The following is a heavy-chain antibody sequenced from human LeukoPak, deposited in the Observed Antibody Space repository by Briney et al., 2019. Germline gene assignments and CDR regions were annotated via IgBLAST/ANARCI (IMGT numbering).Heavy chain of an antibody. CDR2: ISSSSSYI. CDR3: ARSWYCSSTSCSYFDY. CDR1: GFTFSSYS. Sequence: PGGSLRLSCAASGFTFSSYSMNWVRQAPGKGLEWVSSISSSSSYIYYADSVKGRFTISRDNAKNSLYLQINSLRAEDTAVYYCARSWYCSSTSCSYFDYWGQGTLVTVSS. V-gene: IGHV3-21*01. J-gene: IGHJ4*02. D-gene: IGHD2-2*01.